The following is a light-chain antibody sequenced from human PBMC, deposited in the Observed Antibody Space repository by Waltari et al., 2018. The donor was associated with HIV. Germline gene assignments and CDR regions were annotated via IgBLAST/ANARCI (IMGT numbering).Light chain of an antibody. CDR1: QGIGIF. CDR3: QKYNSAPFT. V-gene: IGKV1-27*01. CDR2: GAS. J-gene: IGKJ3*01. Sequence: DVQMPQSPSSLSAFVGDRVTITCRASQGIGIFLAWFQQKPGKVPKLLISGASTLQSGVPSRISGSGSGTDFALTISSLQPEDVASYYCQKYNSAPFTFGPGTKVDLK.